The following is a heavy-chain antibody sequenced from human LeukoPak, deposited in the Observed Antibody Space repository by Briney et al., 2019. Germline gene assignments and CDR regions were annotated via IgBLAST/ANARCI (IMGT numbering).Heavy chain of an antibody. Sequence: SETLSLTCTVSGGSISSYYWSWIRQPPGKGLEWIGYIYYSGSTNYNPSLKSRVTISADTSKNQFSLKLSSVTAADTAVYYCARVGTTVTTRSYWYFDLWGRGTLVTVSS. J-gene: IGHJ2*01. CDR2: IYYSGST. D-gene: IGHD4-17*01. V-gene: IGHV4-59*01. CDR1: GGSISSYY. CDR3: ARVGTTVTTRSYWYFDL.